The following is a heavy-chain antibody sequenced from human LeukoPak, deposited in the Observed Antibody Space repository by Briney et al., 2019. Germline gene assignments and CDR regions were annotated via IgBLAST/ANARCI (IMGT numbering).Heavy chain of an antibody. CDR3: AKDVGKWESLHFFDY. CDR2: ISGSGAST. Sequence: GGSLRLSCLTSGFTLSTNAMSWVRQAPGKGLEWISGISGSGASTHYADSVKGRFTISRDDSRNTLYLQMNSLRGDDTAVYYCAKDVGKWESLHFFDYWGQGTLVTVSS. J-gene: IGHJ4*02. D-gene: IGHD1-26*01. V-gene: IGHV3-23*01. CDR1: GFTLSTNA.